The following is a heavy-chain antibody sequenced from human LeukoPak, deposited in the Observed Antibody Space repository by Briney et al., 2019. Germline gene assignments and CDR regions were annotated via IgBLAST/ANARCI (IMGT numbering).Heavy chain of an antibody. CDR2: ISHTGSTM. Sequence: GGSLRLSCAASGFSFSSYSMNWVRQAPGKGLEWVSYISHTGSTMSYADSVKGRFTISRDNARNSLYLQMNSLRAEDTAVYYCAIPPLSGTGSSRPLAGMDVWGQGTTVTVSS. J-gene: IGHJ6*02. V-gene: IGHV3-48*04. D-gene: IGHD3-10*01. CDR3: AIPPLSGTGSSRPLAGMDV. CDR1: GFSFSSYS.